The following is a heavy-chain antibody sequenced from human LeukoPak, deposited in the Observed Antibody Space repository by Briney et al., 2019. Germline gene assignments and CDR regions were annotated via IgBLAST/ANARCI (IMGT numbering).Heavy chain of an antibody. D-gene: IGHD2-2*01. CDR2: IYYSGST. V-gene: IGHV4-59*08. Sequence: SETLSLTCTVSGGSISSYYWSWIRQPPGKGLEWIGYIYYSGSTNYNPSLKSRVTISVDTSKNQFSLKLSPVTAADTAVYYCARFGWVVPAAMFAFDYWGQGTLVTVSS. J-gene: IGHJ4*02. CDR3: ARFGWVVPAAMFAFDY. CDR1: GGSISSYY.